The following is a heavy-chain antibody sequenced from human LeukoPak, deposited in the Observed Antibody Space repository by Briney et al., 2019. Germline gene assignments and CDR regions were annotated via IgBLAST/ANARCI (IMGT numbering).Heavy chain of an antibody. J-gene: IGHJ4*02. Sequence: GRSLRLSCAASGFSFSTYDMHWVRQAPGKGLEWVAIISPDGTNKDYADSVKGRFTISRDNSKNSLYVQMNSLRVEDTAVYYCVLGHRGGLFDNWGQGTLVTVSA. CDR2: ISPDGTNK. V-gene: IGHV3-30*03. CDR1: GFSFSTYD. D-gene: IGHD4-23*01. CDR3: VLGHRGGLFDN.